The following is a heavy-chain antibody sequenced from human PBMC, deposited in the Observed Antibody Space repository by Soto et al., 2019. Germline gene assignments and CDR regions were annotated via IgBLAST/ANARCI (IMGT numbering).Heavy chain of an antibody. CDR2: IDYSGRT. D-gene: IGHD4-4*01. J-gene: IGHJ5*02. V-gene: IGHV4-39*01. CDR1: GGSISSTSDY. Sequence: PSETLSLTCTVSGGSISSTSDYWGWIRQPPGKGLEWVGFIDYSGRTHYNPSLKSRVTISVDTSKNQFSLKLSSVTAADTAVYYCARHPSNFWFDPWGQGTLVTVSS. CDR3: ARHPSNFWFDP.